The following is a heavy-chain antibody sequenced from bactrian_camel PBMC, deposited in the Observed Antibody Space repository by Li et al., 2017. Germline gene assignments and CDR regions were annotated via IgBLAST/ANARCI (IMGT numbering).Heavy chain of an antibody. Sequence: HVQLVESGGDSVEAGGSLRLSCVAFGGTYSSYRSYCMAWFRQVPGKEREGVAAIYGEADEAVHTNYADSVKGRFIISYDNRENTVYLQMNNLKPEDTAVYYCAASKIYRITVVPGNGECWDYEHNYWGQGTQVTVS. V-gene: IGHV3-3*01. CDR1: GGTYSSYRSYC. D-gene: IGHD1*01. J-gene: IGHJ4*01. CDR3: AASKIYRITVVPGNGECWDYEHNY. CDR2: IYGEADEAVHT.